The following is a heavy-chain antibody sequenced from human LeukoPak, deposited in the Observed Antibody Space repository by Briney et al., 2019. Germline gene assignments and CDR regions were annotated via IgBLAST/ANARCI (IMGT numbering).Heavy chain of an antibody. Sequence: GGSLRLSCAASGFTFSSNGMHWVRQAPGKGLEWVAYIWYDGSDEDYADSVKGRFTISRDNSKNTLYLQMNSLRAEDTAVYYCARYTTGHGFDFWGQGTLVTVSS. CDR2: IWYDGSDE. D-gene: IGHD6-19*01. CDR1: GFTFSSNG. CDR3: ARYTTGHGFDF. J-gene: IGHJ4*02. V-gene: IGHV3-33*08.